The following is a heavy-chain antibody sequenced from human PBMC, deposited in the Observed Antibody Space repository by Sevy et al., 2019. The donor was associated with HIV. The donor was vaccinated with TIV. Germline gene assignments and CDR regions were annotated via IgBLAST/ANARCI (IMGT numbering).Heavy chain of an antibody. CDR2: IYYTGTT. J-gene: IGHJ4*02. Sequence: SETLSLTCTVSGGSITSAKNYWNWLRQSPGKGLEWIGYIYYTGTTYYKPSLRGRLSISVDTSKSQFSLKLSSISAADTAIYYCARGTYGADYDFWSGYRLFFDYWGQGALVTVSS. CDR1: GGSITSAKNY. CDR3: ARGTYGADYDFWSGYRLFFDY. D-gene: IGHD3-3*01. V-gene: IGHV4-30-4*01.